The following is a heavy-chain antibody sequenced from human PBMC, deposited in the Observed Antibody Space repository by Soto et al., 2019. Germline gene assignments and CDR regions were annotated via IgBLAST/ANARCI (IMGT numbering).Heavy chain of an antibody. CDR1: GGSFSDSY. J-gene: IGHJ6*02. V-gene: IGHV4-34*01. D-gene: IGHD1-1*01. CDR3: ATVGLQYSYHNHLEV. CDR2: ITHGGGT. Sequence: PSETLSLTCAVYGGSFSDSYWTWIRQSPGKGLEWLGEITHGGGTKYNPSLNSRVVISVDTSKNQFSLKLNSVTVADTAVYYCATVGLQYSYHNHLEVWGQGTPVTVSS.